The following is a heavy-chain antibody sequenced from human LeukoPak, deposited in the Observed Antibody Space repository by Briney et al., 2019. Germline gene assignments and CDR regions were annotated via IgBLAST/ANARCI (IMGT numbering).Heavy chain of an antibody. V-gene: IGHV4-59*01. CDR1: GGSISSYY. CDR3: VRDWGVSARPGYMDV. Sequence: SETLSLTCTVSGGSISSYYWSWIRRPPGKGLEWIGYIYYSGSTNYNPSLKSRVTISVDTSKNQFSLKLSSVTAADTAVYYCVRDWGVSARPGYMDVWGKGTTVTVSS. D-gene: IGHD6-6*01. CDR2: IYYSGST. J-gene: IGHJ6*03.